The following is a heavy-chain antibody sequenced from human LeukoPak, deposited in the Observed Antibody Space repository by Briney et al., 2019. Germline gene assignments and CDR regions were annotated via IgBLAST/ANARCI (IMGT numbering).Heavy chain of an antibody. CDR1: GFTFSTYG. J-gene: IGHJ4*02. CDR2: IRYDGSEK. CDR3: AKHTGGNHLDY. D-gene: IGHD4-23*01. Sequence: GGSLRLSCAASGFTFSTYGMRWVRQAPGKGLEWVAFIRYDGSEKYYADSVKGRFTISRDNSKNTLYLQMNSLRAEDTAVFYCAKHTGGNHLDYWGQGTLVTVSS. V-gene: IGHV3-30*02.